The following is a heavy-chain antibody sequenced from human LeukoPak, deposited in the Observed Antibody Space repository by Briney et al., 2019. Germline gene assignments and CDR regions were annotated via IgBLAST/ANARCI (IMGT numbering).Heavy chain of an antibody. V-gene: IGHV1-2*02. J-gene: IGHJ6*03. D-gene: IGHD2-21*02. CDR1: GYTFTGYY. Sequence: ASVKVSCKASGYTFTGYYMHWVRQAPGQGLEWMGWINPNSGGTNYAQKFQGRVTMTRDTSISTAYMELSRLRSDDTAVYYCARDYCGGDCLHTPGYYYYMDVWGKGTTVTISS. CDR2: INPNSGGT. CDR3: ARDYCGGDCLHTPGYYYYMDV.